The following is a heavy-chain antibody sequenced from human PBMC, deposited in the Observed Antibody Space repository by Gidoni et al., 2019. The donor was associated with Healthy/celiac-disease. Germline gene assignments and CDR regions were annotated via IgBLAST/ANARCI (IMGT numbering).Heavy chain of an antibody. D-gene: IGHD6-13*01. CDR3: AHRLGYSSSWPYNWFDP. Sequence: QITLKESGPTLVKPTQTLTLTCTFSGFSLSTSGVGVGWIRQPPGKALEWLALIYWDDEKRYSPSLKSRLTITKDTSKNQVVLTMTNMDPVDTATYYCAHRLGYSSSWPYNWFDPWGQGTLVTVSS. V-gene: IGHV2-5*02. CDR1: GFSLSTSGVG. CDR2: IYWDDEK. J-gene: IGHJ5*02.